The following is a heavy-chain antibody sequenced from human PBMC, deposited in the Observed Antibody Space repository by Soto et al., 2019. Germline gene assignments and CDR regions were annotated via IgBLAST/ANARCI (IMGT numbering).Heavy chain of an antibody. CDR2: IFSDAER. J-gene: IGHJ6*02. D-gene: IGHD3-10*01. V-gene: IGHV2-26*01. CDR3: VRMNAESYSSYYAMDV. Sequence: SGTTLVKPPETLTLTCSVSGFSLTTGRMGVSWIRQPPGKALEWLAHIFSDAERSYSRSLQGRLTVSKVGSGSHVVLTMTNMEPVDTGAYFCVRMNAESYSSYYAMDVWGQGTTVTVSS. CDR1: GFSLTTGRMG.